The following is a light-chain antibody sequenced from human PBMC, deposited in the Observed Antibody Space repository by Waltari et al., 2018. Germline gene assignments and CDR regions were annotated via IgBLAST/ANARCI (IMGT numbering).Light chain of an antibody. V-gene: IGKV3-15*01. CDR3: QQYNNFPLT. J-gene: IGKJ4*01. Sequence: EIMMTQSPASLSVSPGERATLSCRASQSVSSNLAWYQQKPGQAPRLLISGASTRATGIPARFSGSGSGTEFTLTISSLQSEDFAAYYCQQYNNFPLTFGGGTKVEIK. CDR2: GAS. CDR1: QSVSSN.